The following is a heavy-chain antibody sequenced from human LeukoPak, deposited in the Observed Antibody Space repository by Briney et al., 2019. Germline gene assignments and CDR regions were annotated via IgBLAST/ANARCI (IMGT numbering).Heavy chain of an antibody. CDR3: ASGGPRGYSYGSFDY. J-gene: IGHJ4*02. CDR2: ISAYNGNT. D-gene: IGHD5-18*01. V-gene: IGHV1-18*01. CDR1: GYTFTSYG. Sequence: EASVKVSCKASGYTFTSYGISWVRQAPGQGLEWMGWISAYNGNTNYAQKLQGRVTMTTDTSTSTAYMEPRSLRSDDTAVYYCASGGPRGYSYGSFDYWGQGTLVTVSS.